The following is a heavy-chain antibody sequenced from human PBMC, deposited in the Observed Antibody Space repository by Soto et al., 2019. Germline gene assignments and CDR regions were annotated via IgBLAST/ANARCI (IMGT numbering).Heavy chain of an antibody. J-gene: IGHJ6*02. D-gene: IGHD3-3*01. CDR2: IIPIFGTA. CDR1: GGTFSSYA. Sequence: QVQLVQSGAEVKKPGSSVKVSCKASGGTFSSYAISWVRQAPGQGLEWMGGIIPIFGTANYAQKFQGRVTITADKSTSTAYMELSSLRSDDTAVYYCARDLYYDFWSGKPGGMDVWGQGTTVTVSS. V-gene: IGHV1-69*06. CDR3: ARDLYYDFWSGKPGGMDV.